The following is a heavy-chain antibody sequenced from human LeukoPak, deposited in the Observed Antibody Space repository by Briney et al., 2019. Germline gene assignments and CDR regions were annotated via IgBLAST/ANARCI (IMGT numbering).Heavy chain of an antibody. V-gene: IGHV4-38-2*02. CDR1: GYSISSGYY. J-gene: IGHJ4*02. Sequence: SETLSLTCTASGYSISSGYYWGWIRQPPGKGLEWTGSIDHSGSTYYNPSLKSRITISVDTSKNQFSLKLSSVTAADTAVYYCARNEHYDSWSGYLGYFDYWGQGTLVTVSS. D-gene: IGHD3-3*01. CDR3: ARNEHYDSWSGYLGYFDY. CDR2: IDHSGST.